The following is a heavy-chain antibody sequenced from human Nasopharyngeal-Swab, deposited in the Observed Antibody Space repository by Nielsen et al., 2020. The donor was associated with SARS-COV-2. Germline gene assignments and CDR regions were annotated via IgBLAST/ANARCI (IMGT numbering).Heavy chain of an antibody. CDR2: ISDSGGMT. Sequence: GGSLRLSCAASGFTFSDYAMTWVRQAPGKGLEWVSIISDSGGMTKYADSAKGRFTISRDNSKNTLYLQMNSLRAEDTAVYYCAKEEYCSGRSCSYLDYWGQGTLVTVSS. CDR1: GFTFSDYA. V-gene: IGHV3-23*01. CDR3: AKEEYCSGRSCSYLDY. J-gene: IGHJ4*02. D-gene: IGHD2-15*01.